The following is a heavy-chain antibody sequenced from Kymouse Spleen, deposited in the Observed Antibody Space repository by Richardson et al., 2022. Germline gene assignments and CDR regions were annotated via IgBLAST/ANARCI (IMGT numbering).Heavy chain of an antibody. CDR1: GGSFSGYY. CDR2: INHSGST. J-gene: IGHJ4*02. D-gene: IGHD3-9*01. Sequence: QVQLQQWGAGLLKPSETLSLTCAVYGGSFSGYYWSWIRQPPGKGLEWIGEINHSGSTNYNPSLKSRVTISVDTSKNQFSLKLSSVTAADTAVYYCASSYYDILTGYYNVGAPFDYWGQGTLVTVSS. CDR3: ASSYYDILTGYYNVGAPFDY. V-gene: IGHV4-34*01.